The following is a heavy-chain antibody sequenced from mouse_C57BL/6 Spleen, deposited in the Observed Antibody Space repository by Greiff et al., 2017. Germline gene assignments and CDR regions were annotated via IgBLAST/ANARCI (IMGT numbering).Heavy chain of an antibody. CDR1: GYTFTSYW. V-gene: IGHV1-52*01. CDR2: IDPSDSET. CDR3: ARGRFYYGSPFYYAMDY. J-gene: IGHJ4*01. D-gene: IGHD1-1*01. Sequence: QVQLQQPGAELVRPGSSVKLSCKASGYTFTSYWMHWVKQRPIQGLEWIGNIDPSDSETHYNQKFKDKATLTVDKSSSTAYRQHSSLTSEDSAVYYSARGRFYYGSPFYYAMDYWGQGTSVTVSS.